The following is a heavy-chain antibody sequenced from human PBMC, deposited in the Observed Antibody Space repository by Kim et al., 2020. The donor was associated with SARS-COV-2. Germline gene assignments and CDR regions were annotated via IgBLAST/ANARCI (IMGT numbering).Heavy chain of an antibody. CDR1: GGSISSSSYY. V-gene: IGHV4-39*01. D-gene: IGHD3-10*01. CDR2: IYYSGST. J-gene: IGHJ4*02. CDR3: ARLMVGSKLLWFGELSVDY. Sequence: SETLSLTCTVSGGSISSSSYYWGWIRQPPGKGLEWIGSIYYSGSTYYNPSLKSRVTISVDTSKNQFSLKLSSVTAADTAVYYCARLMVGSKLLWFGELSVDYWGQGTLVTVSS.